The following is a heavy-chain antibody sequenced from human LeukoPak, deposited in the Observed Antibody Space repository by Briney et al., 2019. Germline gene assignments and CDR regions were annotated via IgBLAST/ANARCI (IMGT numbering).Heavy chain of an antibody. CDR3: ARDGPYSSSGHFPY. J-gene: IGHJ4*02. D-gene: IGHD6-6*01. Sequence: SETLSLTCAVDGGSFSGYYCSWIRQPPGKGLEWIGEINHSGSTNYNPSLKSRVTISVDTSKNQFSLKLSSVTAADTAVYYCARDGPYSSSGHFPYWSQRSLVTVSS. CDR2: INHSGST. CDR1: GGSFSGYY. V-gene: IGHV4-34*01.